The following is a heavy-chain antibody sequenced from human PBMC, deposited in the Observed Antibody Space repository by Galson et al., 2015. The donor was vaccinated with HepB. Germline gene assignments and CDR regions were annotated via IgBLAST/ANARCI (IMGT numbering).Heavy chain of an antibody. CDR3: ASIPWLYGSGSYYDYYGMDV. D-gene: IGHD3-10*01. V-gene: IGHV3-7*01. CDR2: IKQDGSEK. J-gene: IGHJ6*02. Sequence: SLRLSCAASGFTFSNYWMSWVRQAPGKGLEWVASIKQDGSEKYYVDSVKGRFTISRDNSKNTLYLQMNSLRAEDTAVYYCASIPWLYGSGSYYDYYGMDVWGQGTTVTVSS. CDR1: GFTFSNYW.